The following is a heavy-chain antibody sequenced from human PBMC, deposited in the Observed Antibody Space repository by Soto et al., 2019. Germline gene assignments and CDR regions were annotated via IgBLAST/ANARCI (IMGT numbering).Heavy chain of an antibody. CDR2: IIPIFNTT. Sequence: QVQLVQSGAEVKTPGSSLKVSCTVSGSRFSNYVISWVRQSPGHGLEWLGRIIPIFNTTQYAQKFQGRVTITADKSTNTAALELSSLTSDDTAVYYCDREGRGKKAGYNGLVSLGYWGQGTLVTVSS. D-gene: IGHD2-2*02. CDR1: GSRFSNYV. CDR3: DREGRGKKAGYNGLVSLGY. J-gene: IGHJ4*02. V-gene: IGHV1-69*06.